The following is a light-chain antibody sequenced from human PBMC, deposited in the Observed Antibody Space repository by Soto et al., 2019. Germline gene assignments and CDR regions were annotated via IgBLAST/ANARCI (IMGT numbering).Light chain of an antibody. CDR1: QSVSSN. CDR3: QQRKNWQVT. J-gene: IGKJ5*01. V-gene: IGKV3-15*01. CDR2: GAS. Sequence: EIVMTQYPATLSVSPGERATLSCRASQSVSSNLAWYQQKPGQAPRLLIYGASTRATGIPARFSGSGSGTDFTLTISSLEPEDFAVYYCQQRKNWQVTFGQGTRLEIK.